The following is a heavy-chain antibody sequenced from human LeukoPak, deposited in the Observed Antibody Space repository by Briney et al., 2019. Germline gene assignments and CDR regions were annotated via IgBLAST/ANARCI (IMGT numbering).Heavy chain of an antibody. CDR1: GDSVSINSAA. J-gene: IGHJ5*02. CDR3: ARRLTQYDCFDP. V-gene: IGHV6-1*01. D-gene: IGHD2-2*01. CDR2: TYYRSTWYN. Sequence: SQTLSLTCAISGDSVSINSAAWNWIRQSPSRGLEWLGRTYYRSTWYNDYAVSVRGRITVNPDTSKNQFSLHLNSVTPEDTAVYYSARRLTQYDCFDPWGRGILVTVSS.